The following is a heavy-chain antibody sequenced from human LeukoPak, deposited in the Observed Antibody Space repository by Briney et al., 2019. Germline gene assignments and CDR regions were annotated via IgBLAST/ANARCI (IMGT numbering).Heavy chain of an antibody. CDR2: IKQDGSDE. J-gene: IGHJ4*01. CDR1: GFTFSTFW. D-gene: IGHD6-19*01. V-gene: IGHV3-7*01. CDR3: ARELSSGWYYFDH. Sequence: PGGSLRLSCAASGFTFSTFWMTWVRQAPGKGLEWVANIKQDGSDEYYVDSVKGRFTISRDNAKNSLYLQMNSLRAEDTAVYYCARELSSGWYYFDHWGHGTLVTVSS.